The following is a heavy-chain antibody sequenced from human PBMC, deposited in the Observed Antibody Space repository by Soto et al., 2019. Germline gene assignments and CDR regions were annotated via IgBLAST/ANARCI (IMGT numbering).Heavy chain of an antibody. V-gene: IGHV1-69*12. CDR3: ASPYSSSSPDAFDI. CDR1: GGTFSSYA. Sequence: QVQLVQSGAEVKKHGSSVKVSCKASGGTFSSYAISWVRQAPGQGLEWMGGIIPIFGTANYAQKFQGRVTITADESTSTAYMELSSLRSEETAVYYCASPYSSSSPDAFDIWGQGTMVTVSS. D-gene: IGHD6-13*01. J-gene: IGHJ3*02. CDR2: IIPIFGTA.